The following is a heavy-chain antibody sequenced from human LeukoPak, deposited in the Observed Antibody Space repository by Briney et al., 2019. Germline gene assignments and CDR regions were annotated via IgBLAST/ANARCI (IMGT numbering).Heavy chain of an antibody. Sequence: SETLSLTCTVSGGSISSSSYYWGWIRQPPGKGLEWIGSIYYSGSTYYNPSLKSRVTISVDTSKNQFSRKLSSVTAADTAVYYCARSHGSGSYYNLNDYWGQGALVTVSS. D-gene: IGHD3-10*01. CDR2: IYYSGST. V-gene: IGHV4-39*07. CDR3: ARSHGSGSYYNLNDY. J-gene: IGHJ4*02. CDR1: GGSISSSSYY.